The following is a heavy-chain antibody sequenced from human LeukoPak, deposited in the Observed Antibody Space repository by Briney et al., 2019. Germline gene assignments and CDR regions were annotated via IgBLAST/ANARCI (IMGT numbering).Heavy chain of an antibody. CDR3: ASSIPNYDFWSGTQDAFDI. Sequence: GASVKVSCKASGYTFTGYYMHWVRQAPGQGLEWMGWINPNSGGTNYAQKLQGRVTMTRDTSISTAYMELSRLRSDDTAVYYCASSIPNYDFWSGTQDAFDIWGQGTMVTVSS. D-gene: IGHD3-3*01. J-gene: IGHJ3*02. CDR1: GYTFTGYY. CDR2: INPNSGGT. V-gene: IGHV1-2*02.